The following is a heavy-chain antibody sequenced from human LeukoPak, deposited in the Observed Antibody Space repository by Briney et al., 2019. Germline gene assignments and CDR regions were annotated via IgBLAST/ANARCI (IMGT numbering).Heavy chain of an antibody. Sequence: PSETLSLTCTVSGGSISSGSYFRNWIRQPAGKGLEWIGRIYRNGSTNYNPSLKSRVTISVDTSKNQFSLKLSSVTAADTAVYYCARHCSGGSCYGYWGQGTLVTVSS. V-gene: IGHV4-61*02. D-gene: IGHD2-15*01. CDR2: IYRNGST. J-gene: IGHJ4*02. CDR1: GGSISSGSYF. CDR3: ARHCSGGSCYGY.